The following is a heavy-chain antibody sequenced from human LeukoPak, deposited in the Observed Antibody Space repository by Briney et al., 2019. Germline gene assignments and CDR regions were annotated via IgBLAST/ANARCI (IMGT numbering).Heavy chain of an antibody. D-gene: IGHD1-26*01. CDR1: GGSFSGYY. V-gene: IGHV4-34*01. CDR3: ARVGARNLFDY. J-gene: IGHJ4*02. Sequence: SETLSLTCAVYGGSFSGYYWSWIRQPPGKGLEWIGEINHSGSTNYNPSLKSRVTISVDTSKNQFSLKLSSVTAADTAVYYCARVGARNLFDYWGQGTLVTVSS. CDR2: INHSGST.